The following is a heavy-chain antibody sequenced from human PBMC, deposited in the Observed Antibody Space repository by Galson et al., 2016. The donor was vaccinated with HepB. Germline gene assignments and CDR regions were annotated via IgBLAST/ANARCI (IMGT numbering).Heavy chain of an antibody. V-gene: IGHV3-74*01. CDR2: INSDGSST. CDR3: ASSVAAAGNWLDP. J-gene: IGHJ5*02. D-gene: IGHD6-13*01. Sequence: SLRLSCADSGFTFNTYGMNWVRQAPGKGLVWVSRINSDGSSTSYADSVKGRFTISRDNAKNTLYLQMNSLRAEDTAVYYCASSVAAAGNWLDPWGQGTLVTVSS. CDR1: GFTFNTYG.